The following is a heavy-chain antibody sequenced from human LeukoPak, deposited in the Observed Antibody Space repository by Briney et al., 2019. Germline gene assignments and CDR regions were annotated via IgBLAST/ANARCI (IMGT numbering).Heavy chain of an antibody. Sequence: SETLSLTCTVSGGSISSYYWSWIRQPPGKGLEWIGYIYYSGSTNYNPSLKSRVTISVDTSKNQFSLKLSSVTAADTAVYYCASWVYGSGSYYRLDHWGQGTLVTVSS. J-gene: IGHJ4*02. CDR1: GGSISSYY. D-gene: IGHD3-10*01. CDR3: ASWVYGSGSYYRLDH. V-gene: IGHV4-59*01. CDR2: IYYSGST.